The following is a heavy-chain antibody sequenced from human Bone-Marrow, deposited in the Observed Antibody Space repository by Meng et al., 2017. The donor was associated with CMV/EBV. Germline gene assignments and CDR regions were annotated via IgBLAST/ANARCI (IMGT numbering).Heavy chain of an antibody. CDR1: GFTFSSYW. J-gene: IGHJ6*02. CDR2: IKQDGSEK. Sequence: GGSLRLSCAASGFTFSSYWMSWVRQAPGKGLEWVANIKQDGSEKYYVDSVKGRFTIPRDNAKNSLYLQMNSLRAEDTAVYYCAREGAGYCSSTSCYVTYYYYGMDVWGQGTTVTVSS. D-gene: IGHD2-2*01. V-gene: IGHV3-7*01. CDR3: AREGAGYCSSTSCYVTYYYYGMDV.